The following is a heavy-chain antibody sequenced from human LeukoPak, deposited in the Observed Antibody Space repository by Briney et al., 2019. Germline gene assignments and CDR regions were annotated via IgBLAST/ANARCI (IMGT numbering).Heavy chain of an antibody. V-gene: IGHV3-23*01. D-gene: IGHD3-10*01. CDR3: ATEGYGSGSYYTKPLYYYGMDV. CDR2: ISGSGGST. CDR1: GFTFSSYA. Sequence: GGSLRLSCAASGFTFSSYAMSWVRQAPGKGLEWVSAISGSGGSTYYADSVKGRFTISRDNSKNTLYLQMNSLRAEDTAVYYCATEGYGSGSYYTKPLYYYGMDVWGKGTTVTVSS. J-gene: IGHJ6*04.